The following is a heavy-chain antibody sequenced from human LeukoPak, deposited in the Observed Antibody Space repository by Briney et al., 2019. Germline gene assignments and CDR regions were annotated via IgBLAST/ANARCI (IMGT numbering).Heavy chain of an antibody. CDR2: IYYSGST. V-gene: IGHV4-59*01. CDR3: TRGSIAYYYMDV. J-gene: IGHJ6*03. Sequence: SETLSLTCTVSGGSISSYYWSWIRQPPGKGLEWIGSIYYSGSTNYNPSLKSRVTISVDTSKNRFSLKLSSVTATDTAVYYCTRGSIAYYYMDVWGKGTTVTISS. D-gene: IGHD3-22*01. CDR1: GGSISSYY.